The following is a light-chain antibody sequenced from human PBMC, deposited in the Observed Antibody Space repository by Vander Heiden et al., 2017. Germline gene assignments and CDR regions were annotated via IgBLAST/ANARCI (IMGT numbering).Light chain of an antibody. Sequence: EIVLTQSPGTLSLSPGERATLSCSSSQSISSNSLAWYKQKPGQTPRLLIYGASSRTTGIPDRFSGSGSGTDFTLTISRLEPEDFAVFYCLQYDRSPYTFGQGTKLEIK. J-gene: IGKJ2*01. CDR2: GAS. V-gene: IGKV3-20*01. CDR1: QSISSNS. CDR3: LQYDRSPYT.